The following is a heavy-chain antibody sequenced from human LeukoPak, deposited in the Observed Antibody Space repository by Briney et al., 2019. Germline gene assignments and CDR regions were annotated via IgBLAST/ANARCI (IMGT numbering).Heavy chain of an antibody. V-gene: IGHV1-2*02. CDR1: GYTFTGHY. CDR2: INPNSGGT. D-gene: IGHD7-27*01. CDR3: ASALSPGDPALDY. J-gene: IGHJ4*02. Sequence: ASVKVSCKASGYTFTGHYMHWVRQAPGQGLEWMGWINPNSGGTNYAQKFQGRVTMTRDTSISTAYMELSSLRSDDTAVYYCASALSPGDPALDYWGQGTLVTVSS.